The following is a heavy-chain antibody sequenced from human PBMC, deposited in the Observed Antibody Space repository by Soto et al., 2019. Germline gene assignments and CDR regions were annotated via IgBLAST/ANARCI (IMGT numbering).Heavy chain of an antibody. J-gene: IGHJ6*02. CDR3: ASRYLGDDVRSDYYYGMDV. D-gene: IGHD2-21*02. Sequence: QVQLQESGPGLVKPSETLSLTCTVSGGSISSYYWSWIRQPPGKGLEWIGSIYYSGSTNYNPSLKSRVTISGDTSKNHFSLKLSSVTAADTAVYYCASRYLGDDVRSDYYYGMDVWGQGTTVTVSS. CDR1: GGSISSYY. V-gene: IGHV4-59*01. CDR2: IYYSGST.